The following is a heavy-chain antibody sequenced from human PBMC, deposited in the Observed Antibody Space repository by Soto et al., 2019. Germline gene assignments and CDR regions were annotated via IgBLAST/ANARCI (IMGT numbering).Heavy chain of an antibody. V-gene: IGHV1-24*01. J-gene: IGHJ5*02. CDR1: GYTLTELS. CDR2: FDPEDGET. D-gene: IGHD3-10*01. Sequence: ASVKVSCKVSGYTLTELSMHWVRQAPGNGLEWMGGFDPEDGETIYAQKFQGRVTMTEDTSTDTAYMELSSLRSEDTAVYYCAIQYYYGSGSYLFSWFDPWGQGTLVTVSS. CDR3: AIQYYYGSGSYLFSWFDP.